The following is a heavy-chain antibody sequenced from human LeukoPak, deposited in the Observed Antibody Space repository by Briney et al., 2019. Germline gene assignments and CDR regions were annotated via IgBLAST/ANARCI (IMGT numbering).Heavy chain of an antibody. J-gene: IGHJ3*02. CDR1: GFTFSSYA. CDR2: ISGSGGST. D-gene: IGHD6-13*01. V-gene: IGHV3-23*01. Sequence: PGGSLRLSCAASGFTFSSYAMSWVRQAPGKGLEGVSAISGSGGSTYYADSVKGRFTISRDNSKNTLYLQMNSLRAEDTAVYYCAKDLKGSSSSGAFDIWGQGTMVTVSS. CDR3: AKDLKGSSSSGAFDI.